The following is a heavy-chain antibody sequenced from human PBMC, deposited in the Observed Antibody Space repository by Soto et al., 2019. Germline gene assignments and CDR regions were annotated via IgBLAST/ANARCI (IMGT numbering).Heavy chain of an antibody. D-gene: IGHD6-13*01. CDR2: ISGYNGDT. Sequence: QVQLVQSGAEVKQPGASLKVSCKATGYSFSSYGFIWVRQAPGQGLKWMGWISGYNGDTNYARSLQGRATMTTDTSTTTVYMELRSLGPDDTAVYYCARAEAYSSSWYAMDVWGQGTTVTVSS. CDR1: GYSFSSYG. J-gene: IGHJ6*02. CDR3: ARAEAYSSSWYAMDV. V-gene: IGHV1-18*01.